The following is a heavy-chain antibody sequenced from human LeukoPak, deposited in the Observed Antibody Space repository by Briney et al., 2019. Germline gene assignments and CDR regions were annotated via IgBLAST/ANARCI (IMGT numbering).Heavy chain of an antibody. CDR3: ARDGGLQSHFDY. Sequence: SETLSLTCSVFGDSFNEYYWNWVRQPPGKGLQWIGYIYHNGNSNYNPSLKGRLTPSVHTAKNQFSLKLTSVTAADTAVYYCARDGGLQSHFDYWGQGALVTVSS. CDR2: IYHNGNS. CDR1: GDSFNEYY. D-gene: IGHD5-24*01. V-gene: IGHV4-59*01. J-gene: IGHJ4*02.